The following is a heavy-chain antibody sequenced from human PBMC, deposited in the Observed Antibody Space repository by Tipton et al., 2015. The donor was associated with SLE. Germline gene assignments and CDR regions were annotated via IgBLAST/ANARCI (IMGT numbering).Heavy chain of an antibody. J-gene: IGHJ4*02. D-gene: IGHD1-26*01. Sequence: LRLSCTVSGGSISSYHWSWIRQPPGKGPEWIGYIYYSGSTNYNPSLKSRVTISVDTSKNQFSLKLSSVTAADTAVYYCARGSGYFDYWGQGTLVTVSS. CDR2: IYYSGST. CDR1: GGSISSYH. CDR3: ARGSGYFDY. V-gene: IGHV4-59*01.